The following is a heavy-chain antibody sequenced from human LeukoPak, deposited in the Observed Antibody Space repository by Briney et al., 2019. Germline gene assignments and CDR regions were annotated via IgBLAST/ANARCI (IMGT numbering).Heavy chain of an antibody. CDR3: ARVEYHRYYDYVRGSYRSKYYFDY. J-gene: IGHJ4*02. CDR1: GYTLTGYC. V-gene: IGHV1-2*02. Sequence: ASVKVSCMASGYTLTGYCMHWVRQDPGQGLEWLGWINTKSGATNYAQNFQGRVTMTRDTSMSTTYMELKRLRPDDTAVYYCARVEYHRYYDYVRGSYRSKYYFDYWGQGTLVTVSS. CDR2: INTKSGAT. D-gene: IGHD3-16*02.